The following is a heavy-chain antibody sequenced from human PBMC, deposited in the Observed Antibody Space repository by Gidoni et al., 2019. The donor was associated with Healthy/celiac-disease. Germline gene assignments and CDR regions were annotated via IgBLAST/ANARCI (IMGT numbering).Heavy chain of an antibody. CDR3: ARDVDYGDYDAFDI. J-gene: IGHJ3*02. CDR1: CCSIIRGDYY. Sequence: HVHLQESCPGLVTHSQTLSLTCTVSCCSIIRGDYYWRWILQPPGKGLEWIGYIYYRGSTYYNPSLKSRVKISVETSKNQFSRKLSSVTAADTAVYYCARDVDYGDYDAFDIWGQGTMVTVSS. V-gene: IGHV4-30-4*01. D-gene: IGHD4-17*01. CDR2: IYYRGST.